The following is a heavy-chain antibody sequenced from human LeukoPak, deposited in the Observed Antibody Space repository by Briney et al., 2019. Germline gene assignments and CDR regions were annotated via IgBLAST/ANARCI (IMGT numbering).Heavy chain of an antibody. Sequence: GGSLRLSCAASGLTFRNHGMHWVRQAPGKGLEWVAFIRHDGSNTYYADSVKGRFIISRDNSKNTLYVQMNSLRPEDTAVYYCAKGEMATGYFDYWGQGTLVSVSS. V-gene: IGHV3-30*02. CDR2: IRHDGSNT. CDR3: AKGEMATGYFDY. J-gene: IGHJ4*02. CDR1: GLTFRNHG. D-gene: IGHD5-24*01.